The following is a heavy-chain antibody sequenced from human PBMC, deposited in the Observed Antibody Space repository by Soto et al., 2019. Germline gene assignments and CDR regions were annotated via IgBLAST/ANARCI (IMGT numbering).Heavy chain of an antibody. J-gene: IGHJ4*02. CDR1: GDSVSSNSAA. Sequence: PSQTLSLTCAISGDSVSSNSAAWNWIRQSPSRGLEWLGRTYYRSKWYNDYAVSVKSRITINPDTSKNQFSLQLNSVTPEDTAVYYCAKEAVFTMVRGVIIPVLDLWGQGSSVTVSS. D-gene: IGHD3-10*01. CDR2: TYYRSKWYN. CDR3: AKEAVFTMVRGVIIPVLDL. V-gene: IGHV6-1*01.